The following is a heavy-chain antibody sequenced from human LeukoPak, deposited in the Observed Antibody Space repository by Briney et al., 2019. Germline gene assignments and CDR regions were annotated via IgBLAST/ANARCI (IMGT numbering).Heavy chain of an antibody. D-gene: IGHD6-6*01. CDR1: GFTFSSYG. Sequence: PGGSLRLSCAASGFTFSSYGMHWVRQAPGKGLEWVAVIWYDGSNKYYADSVKGRFTISRDNSKNTLYLQMNSLRAEDTAVYYCARDRLYSSSVFDYWGQGTLVTVSS. CDR3: ARDRLYSSSVFDY. CDR2: IWYDGSNK. V-gene: IGHV3-33*08. J-gene: IGHJ4*02.